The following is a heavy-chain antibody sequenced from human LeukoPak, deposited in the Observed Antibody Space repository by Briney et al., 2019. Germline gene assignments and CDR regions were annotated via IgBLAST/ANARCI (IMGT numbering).Heavy chain of an antibody. J-gene: IGHJ4*02. CDR1: GYTFTTYF. V-gene: IGHV1-46*01. CDR2: INTSAGST. Sequence: ASVKVSFKASGYTFTTYFLHWVRQAPGQGLEWMGMINTSAGSTNYAQNFQGRVTMTRDTSTSTVYKDLTSLRSEDTAVYYWAREAPGGYFDYWAEGTLVTVSS. CDR3: AREAPGGYFDY. D-gene: IGHD3-16*01.